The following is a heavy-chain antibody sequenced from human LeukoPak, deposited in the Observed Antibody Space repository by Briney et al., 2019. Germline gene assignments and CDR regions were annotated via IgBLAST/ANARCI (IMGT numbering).Heavy chain of an antibody. V-gene: IGHV3-7*01. CDR1: GFTFSSYW. CDR2: IKQDGSVK. CDR3: AKAAGLPYYYYYMDV. J-gene: IGHJ6*03. Sequence: GGSLRLSCAASGFTFSSYWMSWVRQAPGKGLEWVANIKQDGSVKYYVDSVKGRFTISRDNAKNSLYLQMNSLRAEDTTVYYCAKAAGLPYYYYYMDVWGKGTTVTVSS. D-gene: IGHD6-13*01.